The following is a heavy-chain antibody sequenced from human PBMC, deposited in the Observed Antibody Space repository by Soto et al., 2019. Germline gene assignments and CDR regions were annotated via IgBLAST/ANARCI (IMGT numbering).Heavy chain of an antibody. J-gene: IGHJ4*02. V-gene: IGHV2-5*02. CDR2: IYWAGDL. CDR3: AHGYVQLLSTFHYFDS. Sequence: YGPTLVNPTQTLTLTCNFSGFSLNGNGVGVGWIRQPPGKALEWLALIYWAGDLRYSPALKSRLTITQDPSKDQVVLTMTNMDPTDSGTYYXAHGYVQLLSTFHYFDSWGQGIRVTVSS. D-gene: IGHD5-12*01. CDR1: GFSLNGNGVG.